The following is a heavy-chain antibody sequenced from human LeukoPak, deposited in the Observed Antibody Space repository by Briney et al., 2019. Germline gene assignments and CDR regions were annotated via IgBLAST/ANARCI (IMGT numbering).Heavy chain of an antibody. V-gene: IGHV3-64*04. CDR2: ISDSGGST. Sequence: GGSLRLSCSASGFPFSGYAMHWVRQAPGKGLEYVSAISDSGGSTYYADSVKGRFSISRDNSKNTLFLDMSSLRVEESAVYYCVRDRGSGYSYGMYYYFYGVDVWGQGTTVTVSS. CDR3: VRDRGSGYSYGMYYYFYGVDV. CDR1: GFPFSGYA. J-gene: IGHJ6*02. D-gene: IGHD5-18*01.